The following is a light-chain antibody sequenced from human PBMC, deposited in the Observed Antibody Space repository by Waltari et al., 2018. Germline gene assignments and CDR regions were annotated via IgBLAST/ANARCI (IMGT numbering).Light chain of an antibody. V-gene: IGLV2-14*01. J-gene: IGLJ1*01. CDR3: SSYTSSSLYV. Sequence: QSALTQPASVSGSPGQSITISCTGTSRDVGGYHYVSWYQQHPGKAPKLMIYEVSNRPSGVSNRFSGSKSGNTASLTISGLQAEDEADYYYSSYTSSSLYVFGTGTKVTVL. CDR1: SRDVGGYHY. CDR2: EVS.